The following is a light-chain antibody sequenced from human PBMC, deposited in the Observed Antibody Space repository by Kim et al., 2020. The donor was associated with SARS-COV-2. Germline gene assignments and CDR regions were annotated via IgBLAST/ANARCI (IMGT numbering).Light chain of an antibody. CDR3: NSLDSSGNRV. Sequence: VALGQTVRITCQGDSLRSYYASWYQQKPGQAPVLVIYGKNNRPSGIPDRFSGSSSGNTASLTITGAQAEDEADYYCNSLDSSGNRVFGGGTQLTVL. CDR2: GKN. CDR1: SLRSYY. V-gene: IGLV3-19*01. J-gene: IGLJ3*02.